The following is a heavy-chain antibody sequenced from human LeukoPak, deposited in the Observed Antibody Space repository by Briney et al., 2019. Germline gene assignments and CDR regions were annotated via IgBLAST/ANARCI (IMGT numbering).Heavy chain of an antibody. V-gene: IGHV4-4*02. CDR2: FYHSGST. J-gene: IGHJ4*02. CDR1: GGSICSSNW. Sequence: PSETLSLTCAVSGGSICSSNWWSWVGQPPGKRLEWIGEFYHSGSTNYNPSLKSRVTISVDKSRNLFSLRLGSVTAADTALYYCARIYYDILTGHRYFDYWGQGTLVTVSS. CDR3: ARIYYDILTGHRYFDY. D-gene: IGHD3-9*01.